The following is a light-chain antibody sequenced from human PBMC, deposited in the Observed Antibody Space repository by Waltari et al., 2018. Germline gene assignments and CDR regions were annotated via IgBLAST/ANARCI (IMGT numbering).Light chain of an antibody. J-gene: IGLJ2*01. CDR1: NSNIGINY. V-gene: IGLV1-47*02. CDR2: DTN. CDR3: AAWDNSLSRWV. Sequence: QSELTHPPSASGAPGQSVTISCSGSNSNIGINYVYWYQKVPGTAPKLLIYDTNQRPSGVPDRFSGSRSGTSGSLAITGLRSEDEADYYCAAWDNSLSRWVFGGGTRLTVL.